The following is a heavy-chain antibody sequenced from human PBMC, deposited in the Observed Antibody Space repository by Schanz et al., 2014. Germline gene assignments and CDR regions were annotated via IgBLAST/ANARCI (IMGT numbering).Heavy chain of an antibody. CDR3: AASGYGDYGGLNY. J-gene: IGHJ4*02. Sequence: QVQLVESGGDVVQPGRSLRLSCAASGFTFSSYGMHWVRQAPGKGLEWVAVIWYDGNNKYYADSVKGRFTISRDNSKNSLFLQMNSLRSEDTALYFCAASGYGDYGGLNYWGQGTLVTVSS. CDR1: GFTFSSYG. D-gene: IGHD4-17*01. CDR2: IWYDGNNK. V-gene: IGHV3-33*03.